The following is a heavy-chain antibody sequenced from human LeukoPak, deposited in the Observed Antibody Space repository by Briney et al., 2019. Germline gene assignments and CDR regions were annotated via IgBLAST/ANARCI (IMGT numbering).Heavy chain of an antibody. Sequence: GGSLRLSCAASGFTFSSYWMHWVRQAPGKGLVWVSRINSDGSSTYYADSVQGRFTISRDNAKNTLYLQMNSLRAEDTAVYYCARSPEDLAAAGTVDLDYWGQGTLVTVSS. CDR3: ARSPEDLAAAGTVDLDY. CDR1: GFTFSSYW. J-gene: IGHJ4*02. CDR2: INSDGSST. D-gene: IGHD6-13*01. V-gene: IGHV3-74*01.